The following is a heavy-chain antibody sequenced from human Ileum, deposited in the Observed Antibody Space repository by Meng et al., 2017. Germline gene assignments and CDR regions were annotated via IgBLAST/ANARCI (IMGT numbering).Heavy chain of an antibody. CDR3: ARSSTSPASYFFDY. CDR2: IYYSGST. D-gene: IGHD6-6*01. CDR1: CGSVSSGSYD. J-gene: IGHJ4*02. Sequence: QLQEPGASLVRPSEPLSLACTVSCGSVSSGSYDWSWTRQPPGKGLEWIGHIYYSGSTNYNPSLKSRVTISVDMSKNQFSLKLNSVTAADTAIYFCARSSTSPASYFFDYWGQGTLVTVSS. V-gene: IGHV4-61*01.